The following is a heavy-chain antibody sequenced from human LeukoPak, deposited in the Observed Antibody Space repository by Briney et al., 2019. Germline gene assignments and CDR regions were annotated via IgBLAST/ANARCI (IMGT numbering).Heavy chain of an antibody. V-gene: IGHV1-18*01. CDR1: GYTFTSYG. CDR3: ARARCSSTSCYVGEDWFDP. Sequence: ASVKVSCKASGYTFTSYGISWVRQAHGQGLDLMGWISAYNGNTNYAQKLQGRVTMTTDTSTSTAYMELRSLRSDDTAVYYCARARCSSTSCYVGEDWFDPWGQGTLVTVSS. D-gene: IGHD2-2*01. J-gene: IGHJ5*02. CDR2: ISAYNGNT.